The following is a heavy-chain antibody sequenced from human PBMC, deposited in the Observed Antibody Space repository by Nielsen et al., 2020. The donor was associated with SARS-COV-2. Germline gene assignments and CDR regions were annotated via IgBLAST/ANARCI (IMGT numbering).Heavy chain of an antibody. CDR2: ISYDGSNK. J-gene: IGHJ4*02. Sequence: WIRQPPGKGLEWVAVISYDGSNKYYADSVKGRFTISRDNSKNSLYLQMNSLRAEDTALYYCAKDIDYSSSSFFDYWGQGTLVTVSS. V-gene: IGHV3-30*18. CDR3: AKDIDYSSSSFFDY. D-gene: IGHD6-6*01.